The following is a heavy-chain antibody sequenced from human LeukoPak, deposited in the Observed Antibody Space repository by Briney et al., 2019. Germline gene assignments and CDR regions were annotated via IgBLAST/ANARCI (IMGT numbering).Heavy chain of an antibody. J-gene: IGHJ4*02. CDR1: GFSFSSYP. Sequence: GGSLRLSCAASGFSFSSYPMHWVRQAPGKGLEWVAVISYDGSNKYYADSVKGRFTISRDNSKNALYLQMNSLRGEDTAVYYCAREVLGRGDLTPSFDSWGQGTLVTVSS. D-gene: IGHD7-27*01. CDR3: AREVLGRGDLTPSFDS. V-gene: IGHV3-30-3*01. CDR2: ISYDGSNK.